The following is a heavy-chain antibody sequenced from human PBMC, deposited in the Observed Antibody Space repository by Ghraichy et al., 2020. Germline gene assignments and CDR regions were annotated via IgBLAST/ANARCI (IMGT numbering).Heavy chain of an antibody. J-gene: IGHJ4*02. D-gene: IGHD3-10*01. V-gene: IGHV4-31*03. Sequence: SETLSLTCTVSGGSISSGGYYWSWIRQHPGKGLEWIGYIYYSGSTYYNPSLKSRVTISVDTSKNQFSLKLSSVTAADTAVYYCARRSRITMVRGVIMESPFDYWGQGTLVTVSS. CDR3: ARRSRITMVRGVIMESPFDY. CDR2: IYYSGST. CDR1: GGSISSGGYY.